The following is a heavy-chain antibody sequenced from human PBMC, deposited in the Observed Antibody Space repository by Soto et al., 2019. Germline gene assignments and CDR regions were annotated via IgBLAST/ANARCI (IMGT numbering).Heavy chain of an antibody. J-gene: IGHJ4*02. CDR1: GVSISSYY. D-gene: IGHD3-9*01. Sequence: SETVSLTCTVSGVSISSYYWSWIRQPPGKGLEWIGYIYYSGSTNYNPSLKSRVTISVDTSKNQFSLKLSSVTAADTAVYYCARREDLTGYLPGFDYWGQGTLVTAPQ. CDR3: ARREDLTGYLPGFDY. CDR2: IYYSGST. V-gene: IGHV4-59*08.